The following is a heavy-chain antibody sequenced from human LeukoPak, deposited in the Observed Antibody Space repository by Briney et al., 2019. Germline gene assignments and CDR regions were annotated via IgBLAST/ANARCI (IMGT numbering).Heavy chain of an antibody. V-gene: IGHV1-24*01. CDR1: GYTLTELS. D-gene: IGHD3-22*01. Sequence: ASVKVSCKVSGYTLTELSMHWVRQAPGKGLEWMGGFDPEDGETIYAQKFQGRVTMTEDTSTGTAYMELSSLRSEDTAVYYCATGSSSDPHDAFDIWGQGTMVTVSS. CDR2: FDPEDGET. J-gene: IGHJ3*02. CDR3: ATGSSSDPHDAFDI.